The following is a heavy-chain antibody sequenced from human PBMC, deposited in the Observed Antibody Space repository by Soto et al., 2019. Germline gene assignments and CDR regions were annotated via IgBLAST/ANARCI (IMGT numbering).Heavy chain of an antibody. J-gene: IGHJ4*02. CDR2: INPNSGGT. V-gene: IGHV1-2*02. CDR1: GYTFTGYY. D-gene: IGHD3-16*01. Sequence: ASVKVSCKASGYTFTGYYMHWVRQAPGQGLEWMGWINPNSGGTNYAQKFQGRVTMTRDTSISTAYMELSRLRSDDTAVYYCATDQGGRVPSDYWGQGTLVTVSS. CDR3: ATDQGGRVPSDY.